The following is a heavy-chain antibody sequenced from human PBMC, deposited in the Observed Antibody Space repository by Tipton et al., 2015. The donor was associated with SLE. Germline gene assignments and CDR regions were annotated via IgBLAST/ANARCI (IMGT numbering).Heavy chain of an antibody. CDR1: GYSFTSYW. J-gene: IGHJ3*02. CDR3: ARHIVDIVAKRAFDI. D-gene: IGHD5-12*01. CDR2: IYPGDSDT. Sequence: QLVQSGAEVKKPGESLKISCKGSGYSFTSYWIGWVRQMPGKGLEWMGIIYPGDSDTRYSPSFQGQVTISADKSISTAYLQWSSLKASDTAMYYGARHIVDIVAKRAFDIWGQRTMVSVSS. V-gene: IGHV5-51*01.